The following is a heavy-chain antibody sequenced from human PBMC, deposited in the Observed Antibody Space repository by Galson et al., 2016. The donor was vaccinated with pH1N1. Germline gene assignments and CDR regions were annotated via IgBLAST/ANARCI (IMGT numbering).Heavy chain of an antibody. V-gene: IGHV1-2*02. CDR1: GYRFANYF. Sequence: SVKVSCKASGYRFANYFLHWVRQAPGQGVEWMGWINANGGATNYAQKFQGRVTLTRDTSLNTGFMELRGLTSDDTAVYFCAREGGVNGYYVFIYWGQGSLVIVSS. CDR2: INANGGAT. J-gene: IGHJ4*02. D-gene: IGHD5/OR15-5a*01. CDR3: AREGGVNGYYVFIY.